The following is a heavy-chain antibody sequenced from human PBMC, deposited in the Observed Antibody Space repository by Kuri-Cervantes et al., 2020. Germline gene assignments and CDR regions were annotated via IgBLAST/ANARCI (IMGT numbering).Heavy chain of an antibody. CDR2: IYYSGST. Sequence: ESLKISCTVSGGSISSSSYYWGWIRQPPGKGLEWIGSIYYSGSTYYNPSLKSRVTISVDTSKNQFSLKLSSVTAADTAVYYCARGSYYGSGSYFDLDYWGQGTLVTVSS. V-gene: IGHV4-39*07. D-gene: IGHD3-10*01. J-gene: IGHJ4*02. CDR3: ARGSYYGSGSYFDLDY. CDR1: GGSISSSSYY.